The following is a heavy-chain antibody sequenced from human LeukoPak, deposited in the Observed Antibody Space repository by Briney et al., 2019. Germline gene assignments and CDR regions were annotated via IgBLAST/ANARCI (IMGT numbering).Heavy chain of an antibody. D-gene: IGHD5-18*01. CDR1: GFTFSSYA. V-gene: IGHV3-23*01. J-gene: IGHJ5*02. CDR3: ARVGYSYGFNWFDP. CDR2: ISGSGGST. Sequence: GGSLKLSCAASGFTFSSYAMSWVRQAPGKGLEWVSAISGSGGSTYYADSVKGRFTISRDNAKNSLYLQMNSLRAEDTAVYYCARVGYSYGFNWFDPWGQGTLVTVSS.